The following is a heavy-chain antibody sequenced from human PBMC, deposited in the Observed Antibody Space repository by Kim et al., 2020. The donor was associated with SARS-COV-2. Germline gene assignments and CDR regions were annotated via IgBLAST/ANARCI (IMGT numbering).Heavy chain of an antibody. D-gene: IGHD6-19*01. CDR1: GFTLSING. CDR2: ISHDGSAA. Sequence: GGSLRLSCAASGFTLSINGMHWVRQAPGKGLEWVAMISHDGSAAYYMDSVKGRFTISRDNSKNTLYLQMNSLRADDTAVYYCAKDWGSSGWYNWFDSWGQGTLGTVSS. J-gene: IGHJ5*01. CDR3: AKDWGSSGWYNWFDS. V-gene: IGHV3-30*18.